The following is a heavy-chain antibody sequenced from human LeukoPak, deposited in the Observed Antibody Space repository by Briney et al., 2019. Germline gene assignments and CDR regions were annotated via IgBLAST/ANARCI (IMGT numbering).Heavy chain of an antibody. CDR2: MNPNSGNT. Sequence: ASVKVSCKASGYTFTSYDINWVRQATGQGLEWMGWMNPNSGNTGYAQKFQGRVTVTRDTSTSTVHMELSGLRSEDTAVYYCARDQEAFDYWGQGTLVTVSS. CDR1: GYTFTSYD. CDR3: ARDQEAFDY. V-gene: IGHV1-8*01. J-gene: IGHJ4*02.